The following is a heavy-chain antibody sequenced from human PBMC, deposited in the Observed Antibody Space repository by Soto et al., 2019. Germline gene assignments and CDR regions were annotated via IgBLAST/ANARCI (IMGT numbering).Heavy chain of an antibody. D-gene: IGHD3-3*01. CDR3: ARDFREAVFGLLGYYFDY. J-gene: IGHJ4*02. CDR2: ISYDGSNK. V-gene: IGHV3-30*19. CDR1: GFTFSSYG. Sequence: PGGSLRLSCAASGFTFSSYGIHWVRQAPGKGLEWVAVISYDGSNKYYADSVKGRFTISRDNSKNTLYLQMNSLRAEDTAVYYCARDFREAVFGLLGYYFDYWGQGTLVTVSS.